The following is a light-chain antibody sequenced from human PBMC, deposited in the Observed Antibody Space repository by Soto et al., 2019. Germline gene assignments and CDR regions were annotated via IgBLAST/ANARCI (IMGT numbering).Light chain of an antibody. Sequence: QSALTQPRSVSGSPGQSVTISCTGTTSGVGGYNFVSWYQHHPGKAPKLIIYDVIQRPSGVPDRFSGSKSGSTASLTISGLQAEDEADYYCASYAGDYTYVFGTGTKLTVL. J-gene: IGLJ1*01. CDR3: ASYAGDYTYV. V-gene: IGLV2-11*01. CDR2: DVI. CDR1: TSGVGGYNF.